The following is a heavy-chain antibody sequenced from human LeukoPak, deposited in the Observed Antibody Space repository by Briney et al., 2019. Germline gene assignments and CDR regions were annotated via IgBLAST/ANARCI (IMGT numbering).Heavy chain of an antibody. CDR1: RYTFTGYY. CDR2: INPNSGGT. D-gene: IGHD3-10*01. Sequence: ASVKVSCKASRYTFTGYYMHWVRQAPGQGLEWMGWINPNSGGTDYAQKFQGRVTMTTDTSTSTAYMELRSLRSDDTAVYYCAREELYYYGSGSYFNWGQGTLVTVSS. CDR3: AREELYYYGSGSYFN. J-gene: IGHJ4*02. V-gene: IGHV1-2*02.